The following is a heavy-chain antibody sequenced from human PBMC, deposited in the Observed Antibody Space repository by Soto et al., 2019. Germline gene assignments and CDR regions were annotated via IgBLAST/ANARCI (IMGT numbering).Heavy chain of an antibody. V-gene: IGHV1-8*01. J-gene: IGHJ5*02. CDR2: MNPNSGNT. D-gene: IGHD6-19*01. Sequence: GASVKVSCTASRYPFTSYDIKWVRHATGQGREWMGWMNPNSGNTAYAQKFQGRVTMTRNTSISTACRELTSLESKDTAVYYCARDTRPIAVAGNYFAPWGQGTLVTVSS. CDR1: RYPFTSYD. CDR3: ARDTRPIAVAGNYFAP.